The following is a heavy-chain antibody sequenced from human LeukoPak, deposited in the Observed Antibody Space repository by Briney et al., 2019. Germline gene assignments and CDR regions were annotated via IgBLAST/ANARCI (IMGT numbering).Heavy chain of an antibody. Sequence: GGSLRLSCAASGFTFSSYWMSWVRQAPGKGLEWVANIKQDGSEKYYVDSVKGRFTISRDNAKNSLYLQMNGLRAEDTAVYYCARAGYSSSWHIDYWGQGTLVTVSS. D-gene: IGHD6-13*01. CDR1: GFTFSSYW. V-gene: IGHV3-7*03. CDR2: IKQDGSEK. J-gene: IGHJ4*02. CDR3: ARAGYSSSWHIDY.